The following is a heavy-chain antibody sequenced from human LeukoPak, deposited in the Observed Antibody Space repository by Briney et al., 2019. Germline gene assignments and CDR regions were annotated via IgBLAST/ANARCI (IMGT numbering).Heavy chain of an antibody. CDR2: IRYDEVVK. Sequence: GGSLRLSCAASALSFRSYGMHWVRQAPGKGLEWVAFIRYDEVVKHYADSVKGRFTISRDNAKNTLFVQMNSLRAEDTAVYYCAKDPTHYRVWDYYETIGLSYWGQGTLVTVSS. CDR1: ALSFRSYG. V-gene: IGHV3-30*02. J-gene: IGHJ4*02. CDR3: AKDPTHYRVWDYYETIGLSY. D-gene: IGHD3-22*01.